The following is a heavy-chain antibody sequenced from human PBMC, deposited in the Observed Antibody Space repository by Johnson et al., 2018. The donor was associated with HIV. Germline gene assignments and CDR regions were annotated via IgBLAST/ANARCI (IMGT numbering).Heavy chain of an antibody. V-gene: IGHV3-9*01. CDR1: GFTFDDYA. CDR2: ISWNSGSI. CDR3: ARDRASSSTSDAFDI. J-gene: IGHJ3*02. Sequence: VQLVESGGGLVQPGRSLRLSCAASGFTFDDYAMHWVRQAPGKGLEWVSGISWNSGSIGYADSVKGRFTISRDNSKNTLNLQMNGLRAEDTAGYHCARDRASSSTSDAFDIWGQGTMVTVSS. D-gene: IGHD6-6*01.